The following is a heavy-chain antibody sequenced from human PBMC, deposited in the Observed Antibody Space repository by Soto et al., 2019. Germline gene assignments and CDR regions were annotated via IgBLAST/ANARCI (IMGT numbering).Heavy chain of an antibody. CDR1: QFPFDVYS. V-gene: IGHV3-48*02. Sequence: GQLVESGGDFVQPGESLRLSCVASQFPFDVYSMHWVRQAPGKGLAWVSYIRHTTSATFYADAVKGRFTISRDNRKNSLFLQMNSLRDDDTGVYFCARDRGSSGMFELDVWGPGTLVTVSS. D-gene: IGHD6-19*01. CDR3: ARDRGSSGMFELDV. CDR2: IRHTTSAT. J-gene: IGHJ3*01.